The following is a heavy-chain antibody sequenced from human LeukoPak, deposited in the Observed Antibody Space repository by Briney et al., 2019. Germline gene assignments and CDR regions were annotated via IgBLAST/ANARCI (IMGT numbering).Heavy chain of an antibody. Sequence: PGGSLRLSCAVSGGSISSSNWWSWVRQPPGKGLEWIGEIYHSGSTNYNPSLKSRVTISVDKSKNQFSLKLSSVTAADTAVYYCASIYDSSKVDYWVQGTMVTVSS. D-gene: IGHD3-22*01. CDR2: IYHSGST. CDR1: GGSISSSNW. CDR3: ASIYDSSKVDY. J-gene: IGHJ4*02. V-gene: IGHV4-4*02.